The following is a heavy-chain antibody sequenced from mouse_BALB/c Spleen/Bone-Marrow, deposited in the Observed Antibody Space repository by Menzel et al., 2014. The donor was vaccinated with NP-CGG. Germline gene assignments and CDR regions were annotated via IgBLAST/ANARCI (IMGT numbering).Heavy chain of an antibody. CDR1: GFNIKDTH. D-gene: IGHD1-1*01. CDR3: SRDYGGTAWFAC. CDR2: IDPANGNT. J-gene: IGHJ3*01. Sequence: VQLQQSGAELVKPGASVKLSCTASGFNIKDTHMHWVKQGPEQGLEWIGRIDPANGNTKYDPNFQGKATITADTSSNTAYLHLSSLTSEDTAVYYCSRDYGGTAWFACWGHGTLVTVSA. V-gene: IGHV14-3*02.